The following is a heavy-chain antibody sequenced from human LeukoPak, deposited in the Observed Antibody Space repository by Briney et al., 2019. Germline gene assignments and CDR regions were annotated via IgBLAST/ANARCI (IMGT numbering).Heavy chain of an antibody. D-gene: IGHD3-22*01. CDR3: AKSSPDHTYYYDSSGYLDY. CDR1: GFTFDDYA. V-gene: IGHV3-9*01. Sequence: PGGSLRLSCAASGFTFDDYAMHWVRQAPGKGLEWVSGISWNSGSIGYADSVKGRFTISRDNAKNSLYLQMNSLRAEDTALYYCAKSSPDHTYYYDSSGYLDYWGQGTLVTVSS. J-gene: IGHJ4*02. CDR2: ISWNSGSI.